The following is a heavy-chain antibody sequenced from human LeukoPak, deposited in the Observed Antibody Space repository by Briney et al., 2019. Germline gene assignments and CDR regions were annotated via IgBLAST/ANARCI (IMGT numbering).Heavy chain of an antibody. CDR3: AKYNWNYSWFDP. V-gene: IGHV3-23*01. CDR1: GFTFSSYA. J-gene: IGHJ5*02. Sequence: PGGSLRLSCAASGFTFSSYAMSWVRQAPGKGLEGVSAISGSGGSTYYADSVKGRFTISRDNSKNTLYLQMNSLRAEDTAVYYCAKYNWNYSWFDPWGQGTLVTVSS. CDR2: ISGSGGST. D-gene: IGHD1-7*01.